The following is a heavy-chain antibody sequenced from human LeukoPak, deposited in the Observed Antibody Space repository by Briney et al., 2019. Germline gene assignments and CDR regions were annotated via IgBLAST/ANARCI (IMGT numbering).Heavy chain of an antibody. CDR3: AKEGRSLQTY. D-gene: IGHD5-24*01. CDR1: GFMFSSNW. J-gene: IGHJ4*02. Sequence: GGSLRLSCAASGFMFSSNWMSWVRLAPGKGLEWVANIKEDGTETYYVDSVKGRFTISGDNAKNSLYLQMNSLRVEDTAVYYCAKEGRSLQTYWGQGTLVTVSS. V-gene: IGHV3-7*03. CDR2: IKEDGTET.